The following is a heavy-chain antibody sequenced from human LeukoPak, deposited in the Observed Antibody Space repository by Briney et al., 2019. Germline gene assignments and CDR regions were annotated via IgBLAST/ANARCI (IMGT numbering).Heavy chain of an antibody. CDR1: GFSLTTSGVG. V-gene: IGHV2-5*02. CDR3: AHRRGGYNWNHGDFDY. Sequence: SGPTLVHPTQALTLTCTFSGFSLTTSGVGVGWIRQPPVKAAEWLALSYWDNDKRYSPSLKTRLTITKDTSKNLVVFIMTDMDPVDTATYFCAHRRGGYNWNHGDFDYWGQGTLVTVSS. CDR2: SYWDNDK. J-gene: IGHJ4*02. D-gene: IGHD1-14*01.